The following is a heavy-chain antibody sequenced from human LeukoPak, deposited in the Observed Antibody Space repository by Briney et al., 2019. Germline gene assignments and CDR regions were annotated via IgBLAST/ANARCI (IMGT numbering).Heavy chain of an antibody. V-gene: IGHV1-69*05. J-gene: IGHJ3*02. CDR3: ARDLGYYYDSSGYSHAFDI. Sequence: SVKVSCKASGYTFTRHGISWVRQAPGQGLEWMGGIIPIFGTANYAQKFQGRVTITTDESTSTAYMELSSLRSEDTAVYYCARDLGYYYDSSGYSHAFDIWGQGTMVTVSS. D-gene: IGHD3-22*01. CDR2: IIPIFGTA. CDR1: GYTFTRHG.